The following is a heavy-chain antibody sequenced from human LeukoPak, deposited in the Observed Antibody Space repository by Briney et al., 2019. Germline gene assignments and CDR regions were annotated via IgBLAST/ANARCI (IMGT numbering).Heavy chain of an antibody. Sequence: WETLSLTCTVSGGSISSYYWSWIRQPAGKGLEWIGRIYTSGSTNYNPSLKSRVTMSVDTSKNQFSLKLSSVTVADTAVYYCARRAYYYDSSGYGYYFDYWGQGTLVTVSS. J-gene: IGHJ4*02. CDR3: ARRAYYYDSSGYGYYFDY. CDR1: GGSISSYY. CDR2: IYTSGST. V-gene: IGHV4-4*07. D-gene: IGHD3-22*01.